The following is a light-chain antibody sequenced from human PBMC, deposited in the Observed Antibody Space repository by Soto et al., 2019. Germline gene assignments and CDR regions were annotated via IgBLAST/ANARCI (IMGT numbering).Light chain of an antibody. Sequence: IQMTQSPSSVAASVGDRVTIACRASQGVSTWLAWYQQKPGKAPNLLIYDASSLEGGVPSRFSGSGSATEFILTISSLQPDDFATYHCQHYGGVWTFGQGTKVDIK. J-gene: IGKJ1*01. V-gene: IGKV1-12*01. CDR1: QGVSTW. CDR3: QHYGGVWT. CDR2: DAS.